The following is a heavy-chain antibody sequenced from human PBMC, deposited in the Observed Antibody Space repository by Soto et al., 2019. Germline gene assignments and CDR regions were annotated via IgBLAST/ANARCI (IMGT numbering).Heavy chain of an antibody. Sequence: GASVKVSCKASGYTFTSCGISWVRQAPGQGLEWMGWISAYNGNTNYAQKLQGRVTMTTDTSTSTAYMELRSLRSDDTAVYYCARGRGSTMIVVVIDFAYWGQGTLVTVSS. V-gene: IGHV1-18*01. CDR3: ARGRGSTMIVVVIDFAY. CDR2: ISAYNGNT. D-gene: IGHD3-22*01. CDR1: GYTFTSCG. J-gene: IGHJ4*02.